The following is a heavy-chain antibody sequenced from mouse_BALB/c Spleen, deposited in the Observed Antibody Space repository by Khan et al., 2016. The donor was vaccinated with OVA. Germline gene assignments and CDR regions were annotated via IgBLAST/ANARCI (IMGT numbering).Heavy chain of an antibody. Sequence: VQLKESGGGLVKPGGSLKLSCAASGFTFSTYGMSWVRQAPDKRLEWVATVSTGGSYTYYPDSVKGRFTISRDNAKNTLYLQMSGLRSEDTAMFYCTRLAYYYDSEGFAYWGQGTLVTVSA. CDR3: TRLAYYYDSEGFAY. CDR1: GFTFSTYG. CDR2: VSTGGSYT. V-gene: IGHV5-6*01. D-gene: IGHD1-1*01. J-gene: IGHJ3*01.